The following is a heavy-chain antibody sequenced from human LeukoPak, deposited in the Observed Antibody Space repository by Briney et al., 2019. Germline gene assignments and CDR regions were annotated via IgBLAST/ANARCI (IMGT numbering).Heavy chain of an antibody. CDR1: GGTFSSYA. Sequence: SVEVSCKASGGTFSSYAISWVRQAPGQGLEWMGGIIPIFGTVNYAQKFQGRVTITADESTSTAYMELSSLRSEDTAVYYCASQLNSVVAAFEYFQHWGQGTLVTVSS. D-gene: IGHD2-15*01. CDR2: IIPIFGTV. J-gene: IGHJ1*01. V-gene: IGHV1-69*13. CDR3: ASQLNSVVAAFEYFQH.